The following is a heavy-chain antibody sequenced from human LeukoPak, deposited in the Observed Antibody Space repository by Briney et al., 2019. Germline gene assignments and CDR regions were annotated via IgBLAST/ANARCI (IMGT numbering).Heavy chain of an antibody. CDR1: GFTYSSYS. CDR3: ARAGSSSAFDY. V-gene: IGHV3-21*01. J-gene: IGHJ4*02. D-gene: IGHD6-6*01. Sequence: GGSLRLSCAASGFTYSSYSMNWVRQAPGKGLEWVSSISSSSSSYIYYADSVKGRFTISRDNAKNSLYLQMSSLRAEDTAVYYCARAGSSSAFDYWGQGTLVTVSS. CDR2: ISSSSSSYI.